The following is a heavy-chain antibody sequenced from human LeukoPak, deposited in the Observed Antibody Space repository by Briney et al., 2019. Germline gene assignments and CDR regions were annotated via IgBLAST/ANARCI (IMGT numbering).Heavy chain of an antibody. V-gene: IGHV3-74*01. CDR2: INSDGSTT. Sequence: GGSLRLSCAASGFTFSSSWMHWVRQAPGKGLVWVSRINSDGSTTNYADSVKGRFIISRDNAKNTLYLQMNSLRAEDTAVYYCTRPESSSSLACDHWGQGTLVTVSS. CDR1: GFTFSSSW. D-gene: IGHD2-2*01. CDR3: TRPESSSSLACDH. J-gene: IGHJ4*02.